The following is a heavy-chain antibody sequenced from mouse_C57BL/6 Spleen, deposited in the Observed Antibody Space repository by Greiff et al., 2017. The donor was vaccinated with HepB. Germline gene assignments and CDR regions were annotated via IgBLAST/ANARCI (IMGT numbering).Heavy chain of an antibody. V-gene: IGHV1-59*01. J-gene: IGHJ1*03. CDR3: ARCGSSLYWYFDV. CDR2: IDPSDSYT. Sequence: QVQLQQPGAELVRPGTSVKLSCKASGYTFTSYWMHWVKQRPGQGLEWIGVIDPSDSYTNYNQKFKGKATLTVDTSSSTAYMQLSSLTSEDSAVYYCARCGSSLYWYFDVWGTGTTVTVSS. CDR1: GYTFTSYW. D-gene: IGHD1-1*01.